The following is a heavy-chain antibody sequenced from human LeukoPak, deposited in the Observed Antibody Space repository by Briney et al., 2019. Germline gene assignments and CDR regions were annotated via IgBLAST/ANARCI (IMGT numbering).Heavy chain of an antibody. CDR3: ARGGLTYYYDSSGHPSIDY. CDR1: GGSFSGYY. D-gene: IGHD3-22*01. Sequence: SETLSLTCAVYGGSFSGYYWSWIRQPPGKGLEWIGEINHSGSTNYNPSLKSRVTISVDTSKNQFSLKLSSVIAADTAVYYCARGGLTYYYDSSGHPSIDYWGQGTLVTVSS. J-gene: IGHJ4*02. CDR2: INHSGST. V-gene: IGHV4-34*01.